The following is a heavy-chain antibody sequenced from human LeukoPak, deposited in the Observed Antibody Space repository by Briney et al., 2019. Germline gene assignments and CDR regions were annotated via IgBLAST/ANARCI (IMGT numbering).Heavy chain of an antibody. Sequence: GGSLRLSCAASRFTFSSYGMHWVRQAPGNGLEWVALISYDGSNKYYTDSVKGRFTISRDNSKNTLYLQMDSLRAEDTAVYYCAKDRGYSYGYFDYWGQGTPVTVSS. V-gene: IGHV3-30*18. D-gene: IGHD5-18*01. J-gene: IGHJ4*02. CDR1: RFTFSSYG. CDR3: AKDRGYSYGYFDY. CDR2: ISYDGSNK.